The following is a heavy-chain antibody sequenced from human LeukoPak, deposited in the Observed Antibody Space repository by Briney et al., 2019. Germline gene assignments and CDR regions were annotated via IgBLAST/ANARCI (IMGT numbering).Heavy chain of an antibody. CDR3: ASLYSGYDYYFDY. D-gene: IGHD5-12*01. V-gene: IGHV1-69*04. CDR1: GGTFSSYA. J-gene: IGHJ4*02. CDR2: IIPILGIA. Sequence: GASVTVSCKASGGTFSSYAISWVRQAPGQGLEWMGRIIPILGIANYAQKFQGRVTITADKSTSTAYMELSSLRSEDTAVYYCASLYSGYDYYFDYWGQGTLVTVSS.